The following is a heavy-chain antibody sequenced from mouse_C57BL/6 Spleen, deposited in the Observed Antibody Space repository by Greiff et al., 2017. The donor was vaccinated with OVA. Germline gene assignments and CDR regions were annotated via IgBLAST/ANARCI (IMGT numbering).Heavy chain of an antibody. V-gene: IGHV3-6*01. CDR1: GYSITSGYY. J-gene: IGHJ4*01. CDR3: ATLEDYYYAMDY. Sequence: EVQLQESGPGLVKPSQSLSLTCSVTGYSITSGYYWNWIRQFPGNKLEWMGYISYDGSNNYNPSLKNRISITRDTSKNQFFLKLNSVTTEDTATYYCATLEDYYYAMDYWGQGTSVTVSS. CDR2: ISYDGSN.